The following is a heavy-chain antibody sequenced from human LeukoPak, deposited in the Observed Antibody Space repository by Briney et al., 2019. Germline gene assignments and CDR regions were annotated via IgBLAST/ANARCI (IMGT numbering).Heavy chain of an antibody. D-gene: IGHD5-12*01. J-gene: IGHJ5*02. V-gene: IGHV1-69*05. CDR2: IIPIFGTA. Sequence: SVKVSCKASGGTFSSYAISWVRQAPGQGLEWMGGIIPIFGTANYAQKFPGRVTITTDESTSTAYMELSSLRSENTAVYYCARDSDMWLRGRRDDWFDPWGQGTLVTVAS. CDR1: GGTFSSYA. CDR3: ARDSDMWLRGRRDDWFDP.